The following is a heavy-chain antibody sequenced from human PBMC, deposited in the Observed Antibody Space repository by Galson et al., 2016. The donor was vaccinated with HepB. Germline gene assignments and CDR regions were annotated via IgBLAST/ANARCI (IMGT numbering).Heavy chain of an antibody. D-gene: IGHD6-6*01. CDR3: ARELGSRRQFDY. J-gene: IGHJ4*02. V-gene: IGHV3-23*01. CDR1: GFTFSSFG. CDR2: ITDTGT. Sequence: LRLSCAASGFTFSSFGMGWVRQASGKGLEYISTITDTGTYYADSVKGRFTISRDNSKNTLSVQMNSLRAEDTAIYYCARELGSRRQFDYWGQGTLVTVSS.